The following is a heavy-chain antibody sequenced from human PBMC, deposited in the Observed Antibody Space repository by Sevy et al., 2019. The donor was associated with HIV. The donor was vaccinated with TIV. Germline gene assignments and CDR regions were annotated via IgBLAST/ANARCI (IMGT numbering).Heavy chain of an antibody. CDR3: ARRGMVRGVSVYGMDV. J-gene: IGHJ6*02. CDR1: GFTFSSYD. V-gene: IGHV3-13*01. D-gene: IGHD3-10*01. CDR2: IGTAGDT. Sequence: GGSLRLSCAASGFTFSSYDMHWVRQATGKGLEWVSAIGTAGDTYYPGSVKGRITISRENAKNSLYLQMNSLRAGDTAVYYCARRGMVRGVSVYGMDVWGQGTTVTVSS.